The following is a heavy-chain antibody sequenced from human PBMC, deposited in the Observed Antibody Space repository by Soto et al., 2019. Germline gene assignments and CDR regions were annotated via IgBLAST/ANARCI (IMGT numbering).Heavy chain of an antibody. V-gene: IGHV3-30*18. CDR2: ISYDGSNK. J-gene: IGHJ6*02. CDR3: AKDRPGYYGMDV. Sequence: PGGSLRLSCAASGFTFSSYGMHWVRQAPGKGLEWVAVISYDGSNKYYADSVKGRFTISRDNSKNTLYLQMNSLRAEDTAAYYCAKDRPGYYGMDVWGQGTTVTVSS. D-gene: IGHD3-10*01. CDR1: GFTFSSYG.